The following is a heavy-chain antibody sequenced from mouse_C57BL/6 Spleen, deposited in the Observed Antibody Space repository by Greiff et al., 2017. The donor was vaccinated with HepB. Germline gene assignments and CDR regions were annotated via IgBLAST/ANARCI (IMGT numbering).Heavy chain of an antibody. J-gene: IGHJ3*01. CDR2: ISSGSSTI. D-gene: IGHD5-2*01. V-gene: IGHV5-17*01. Sequence: EVNVVESGGGLVKPGGSLKLSCAASGFTFSDYGMHWVRQAPEKGLEWVAYISSGSSTIYYADTVKGRFTISRDNAKNTLYLQMTSMRSEDTAMYYCARGEYAAWFAYWGQGTLVTVSA. CDR1: GFTFSDYG. CDR3: ARGEYAAWFAY.